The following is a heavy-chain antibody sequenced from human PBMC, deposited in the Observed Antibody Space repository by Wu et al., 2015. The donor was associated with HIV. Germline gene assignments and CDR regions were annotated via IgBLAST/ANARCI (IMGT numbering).Heavy chain of an antibody. CDR1: GYTFKSSG. CDR2: ISVYNDNT. Sequence: QVQLMQSGVEVKKPGASVKVSCKTSGYTFKSSGISWVRQAPAQGLEWMGWISVYNDNTNYAQKFQGRIIMTTDTSTNTAYMDLRSLRSDDTAIYYCAKDNMIRVEHFQHWGQGTPVIVSS. CDR3: AKDNMIRVEHFQH. V-gene: IGHV1-18*01. J-gene: IGHJ1*01. D-gene: IGHD3-16*01.